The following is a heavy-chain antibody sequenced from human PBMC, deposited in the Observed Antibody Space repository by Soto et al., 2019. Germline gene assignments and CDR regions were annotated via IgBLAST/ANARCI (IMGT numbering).Heavy chain of an antibody. CDR1: GASISGYY. CDR3: VRDGTKTLRDWFDP. CDR2: IYATGTT. Sequence: PSETLSLTCTVSGASISGYYWSWIRRSAGKGLEWIGRIYATGTTDYNPSLKSRVMMSVDTSKKQFSLRLRSVTAADTAVYYCVRDGTKTLRDWFDPWGQGISVTVSS. J-gene: IGHJ5*02. V-gene: IGHV4-4*07. D-gene: IGHD1-1*01.